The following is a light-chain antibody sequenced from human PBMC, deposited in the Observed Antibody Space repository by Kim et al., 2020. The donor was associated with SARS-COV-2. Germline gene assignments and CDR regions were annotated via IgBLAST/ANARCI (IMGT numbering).Light chain of an antibody. CDR3: LLLDSRAQSWI. CDR1: TGAVTTDYY. J-gene: IGLJ3*02. Sequence: QAVVTQEPSLTVSPGGKVTLTCVSSTGAVTTDYYPSWLQQKPGQAPRTLIYSTNNKHSWTPARFSGSLLGGRAALTLSGVQPEDEAEYYCLLLDSRAQSWIFGGGTQLTVL. V-gene: IGLV7-43*01. CDR2: STN.